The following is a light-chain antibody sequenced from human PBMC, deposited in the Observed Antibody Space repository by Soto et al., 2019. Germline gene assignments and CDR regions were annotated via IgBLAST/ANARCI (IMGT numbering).Light chain of an antibody. CDR3: LSYAGSNNL. CDR2: EVS. Sequence: QSALTQPPSASGSPGQSVTISCTGTSSDVGDYNDVSWYQQHPGKAPKLMSYEVSKRPSGVPDRFSGSKSGNPASLTVSGLQAEDGADYYCLSYAGSNNLFGGGTKLTVL. CDR1: SSDVGDYND. J-gene: IGLJ3*02. V-gene: IGLV2-8*01.